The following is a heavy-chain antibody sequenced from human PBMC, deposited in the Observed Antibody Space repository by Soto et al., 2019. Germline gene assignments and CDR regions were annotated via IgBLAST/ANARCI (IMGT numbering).Heavy chain of an antibody. CDR1: GFTFSSYG. Sequence: PGGSLRLSCAASGFTFSSYGMHWVRQAPGKGLEWVAVIWYDGSNKYYADSVKGRFTISRDNPKNTLYLQMNSLRAEDTAVYYCAIAGTVTHYYYGMDVWGQGTTVTVSS. J-gene: IGHJ6*02. V-gene: IGHV3-33*01. CDR2: IWYDGSNK. CDR3: AIAGTVTHYYYGMDV. D-gene: IGHD4-17*01.